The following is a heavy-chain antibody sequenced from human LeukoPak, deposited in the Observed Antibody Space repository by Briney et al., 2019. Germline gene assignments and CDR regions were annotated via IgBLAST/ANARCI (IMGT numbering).Heavy chain of an antibody. CDR3: AKNRGGSYYSGSDY. Sequence: PGGSLRLSCAASGFSFISYGMHWVRQAPGKGLEWVSAVRGSDAGTSYADSVKGRFTISRDNSKNTLYLQMNSLRAEDTAVYYCAKNRGGSYYSGSDYWGQGTLVTVSS. V-gene: IGHV3-23*01. J-gene: IGHJ4*02. CDR1: GFSFISYG. CDR2: VRGSDAGT. D-gene: IGHD1-26*01.